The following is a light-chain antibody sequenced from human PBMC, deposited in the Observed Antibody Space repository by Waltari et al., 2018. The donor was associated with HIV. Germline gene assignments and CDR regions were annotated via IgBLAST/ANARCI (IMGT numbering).Light chain of an antibody. CDR2: DVN. J-gene: IGLJ1*01. Sequence: QSALTQPASMSGSPGQSITISCTGTRSDVGSYNLVSWYQQHPGKAPNLMIYDVNKRPSGVSHRFSGSKSGSTASLTISGLQAEDEADYYCCSYAGGSTYVFGTGTKVTVL. CDR3: CSYAGGSTYV. V-gene: IGLV2-23*02. CDR1: RSDVGSYNL.